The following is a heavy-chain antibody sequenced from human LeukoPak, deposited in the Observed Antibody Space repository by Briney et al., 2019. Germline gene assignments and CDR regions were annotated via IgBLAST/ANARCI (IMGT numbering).Heavy chain of an antibody. Sequence: SETLSLTCTVSGGSISSYYWSWIRQPPGKGLEWIGYIYYSGSTNYNPSLKSRVTISVDTSKNQFSLKLSSVTAADTAVYYCATDSAMVRGVMSYWGQGTLVTVSS. J-gene: IGHJ4*02. CDR3: ATDSAMVRGVMSY. CDR1: GGSISSYY. D-gene: IGHD3-10*01. V-gene: IGHV4-59*01. CDR2: IYYSGST.